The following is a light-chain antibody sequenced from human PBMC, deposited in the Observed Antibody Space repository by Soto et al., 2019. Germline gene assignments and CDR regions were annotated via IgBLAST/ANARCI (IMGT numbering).Light chain of an antibody. CDR1: QSVSSSY. CDR3: QQYNNWPST. Sequence: EIVLTQSPGTLSLSPGERATLSCRASQSVSSSYLAWYQQKPGQAPRLLIYGASSRATGLPARFSGSGSGTEFTLTISSLQSEDFAVYYCQQYNNWPSTFGQGTRLEIK. CDR2: GAS. V-gene: IGKV3-15*01. J-gene: IGKJ5*01.